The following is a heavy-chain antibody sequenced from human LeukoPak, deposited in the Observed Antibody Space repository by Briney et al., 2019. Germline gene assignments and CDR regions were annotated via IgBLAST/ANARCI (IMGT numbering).Heavy chain of an antibody. CDR3: ARSYSGTTSGDYYYGMDV. V-gene: IGHV1-18*04. Sequence: RASVKVSCKASGYTFTGCYMHWVRQAPGQGLEWMGWISGYNGNTNYAQKFQGRVTMTTDTSTSTAYMELRSLRSDDTAVYYCARSYSGTTSGDYYYGMDVWGQGTTVTVSS. D-gene: IGHD1-7*01. CDR1: GYTFTGCY. J-gene: IGHJ6*02. CDR2: ISGYNGNT.